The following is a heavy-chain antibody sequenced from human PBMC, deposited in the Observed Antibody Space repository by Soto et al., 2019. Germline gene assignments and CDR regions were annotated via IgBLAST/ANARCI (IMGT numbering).Heavy chain of an antibody. CDR1: GFTFSSYA. J-gene: IGHJ4*02. V-gene: IGHV3-23*01. D-gene: IGHD5-12*01. CDR3: AKGRYSGFDYTIFDS. Sequence: GGSLRLSCAASGFTFSSYAMNWVRQTPGKGLEWVSLISGGGGSTFYTDSVRGRFTISRDNSKNTLYLQMNSLRAEDTALYYCAKGRYSGFDYTIFDSWGQGTLVTVSS. CDR2: ISGGGGST.